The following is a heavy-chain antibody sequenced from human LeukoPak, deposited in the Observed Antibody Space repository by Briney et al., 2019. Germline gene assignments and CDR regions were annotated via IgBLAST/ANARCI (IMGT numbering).Heavy chain of an antibody. CDR1: GFTVSTNY. V-gene: IGHV3-53*01. CDR2: IYSGGST. J-gene: IGHJ4*02. CDR3: ARRFDS. Sequence: GGSLRLSCVASGFTVSTNYMNWVRQAPGKGLEWVSVIYSGGSTYYADSVTGRFTVSRDIAKNSLYPQMNGLRVEDTAVYYCARRFDSWGQGTLVTVSS.